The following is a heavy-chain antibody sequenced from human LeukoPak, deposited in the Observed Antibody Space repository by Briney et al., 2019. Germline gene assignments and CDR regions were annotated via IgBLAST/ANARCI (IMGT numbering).Heavy chain of an antibody. J-gene: IGHJ3*02. V-gene: IGHV4-38-2*02. CDR1: GYSISSGYY. Sequence: PSETLSLTCTVSGYSISSGYYWGWIRQPPGKGLEWIGRIYTSGSTNYNPSLKSRVTISVDTSKNQFSLKLSSVTAADTAVYYCARSYSSSWYGGDAFDIWDQGTMVTVSS. CDR3: ARSYSSSWYGGDAFDI. D-gene: IGHD6-13*01. CDR2: IYTSGST.